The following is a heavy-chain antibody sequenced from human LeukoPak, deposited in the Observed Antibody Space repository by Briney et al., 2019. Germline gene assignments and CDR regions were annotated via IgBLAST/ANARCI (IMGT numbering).Heavy chain of an antibody. Sequence: GESLKISCKGSGYSFTSYWIGWVRQMPGKGLEWMGIIYPGDSDTRYSPSFQGQVTISADKSISTAYLQWSSLKASDTAMYYCARLRLANLYDRYFDYWGQGTLVTVSS. CDR2: IYPGDSDT. D-gene: IGHD3-16*01. CDR3: ARLRLANLYDRYFDY. V-gene: IGHV5-51*01. J-gene: IGHJ4*02. CDR1: GYSFTSYW.